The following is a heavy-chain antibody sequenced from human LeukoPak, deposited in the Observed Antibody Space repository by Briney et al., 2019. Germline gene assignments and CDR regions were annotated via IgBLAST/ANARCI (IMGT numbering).Heavy chain of an antibody. D-gene: IGHD3-22*01. CDR3: ARDPPRLRSYYDSSGPFDY. CDR2: IYYSGST. V-gene: IGHV4-59*01. Sequence: SETLSLTCTVSGGSISSYYWSWIRQPPGKGLEWIGYIYYSGSTNYNPSLKSRVTISVDTSKNQFSLKLSSVTAADAAVYYCARDPPRLRSYYDSSGPFDYWGQGTLVTVSS. CDR1: GGSISSYY. J-gene: IGHJ4*02.